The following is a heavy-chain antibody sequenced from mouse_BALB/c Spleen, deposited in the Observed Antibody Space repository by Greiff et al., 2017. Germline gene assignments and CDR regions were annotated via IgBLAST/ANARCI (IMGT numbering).Heavy chain of an antibody. V-gene: IGHV1-9*01. D-gene: IGHD2-10*02. CDR3: ARPRYGNYDYYAMDY. J-gene: IGHJ4*01. CDR2: ILPGSGST. CDR1: GYTFSSYW. Sequence: VQLQQSGAEQMKPGASVKISCKATGYTFSSYWIEWVKQRPGHGLEWIGEILPGSGSTNYNEKFKGKATFTADTSSNTAYMQLSSLTSEDSAVYYCARPRYGNYDYYAMDYWGQGTSVTVSS.